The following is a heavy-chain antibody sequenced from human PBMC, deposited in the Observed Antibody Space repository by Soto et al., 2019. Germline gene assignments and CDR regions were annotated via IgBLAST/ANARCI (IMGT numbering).Heavy chain of an antibody. CDR2: IYWDDDK. J-gene: IGHJ5*02. CDR1: GFSLSTSGVG. D-gene: IGHD5-12*01. CDR3: AHSSWGYDFLEGVWFDP. Sequence: QITLKESGPTLVKPTQTLTLTCTFSGFSLSTSGVGVGWIRQPPGKALEWLALIYWDDDKRYSPSLKSRLTITKDTSKKQVVLTMTNMDPVDTATYYCAHSSWGYDFLEGVWFDPWGQGTLVTVSS. V-gene: IGHV2-5*02.